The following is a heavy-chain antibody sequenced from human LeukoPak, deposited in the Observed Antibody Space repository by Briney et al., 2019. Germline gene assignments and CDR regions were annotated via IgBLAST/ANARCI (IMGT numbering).Heavy chain of an antibody. D-gene: IGHD3-22*01. CDR2: ISGSGGST. CDR1: GSTFSSYA. Sequence: GGSLRLSCAASGSTFSSYAMSWVRQAPGKGLEWVSAISGSGGSTYYADSVKGRFTISRDNSKNTLYLQMNSLRAEDTAVYYCAKEKAYDSSGPPGYWGQGTLVTVSS. CDR3: AKEKAYDSSGPPGY. V-gene: IGHV3-23*01. J-gene: IGHJ4*02.